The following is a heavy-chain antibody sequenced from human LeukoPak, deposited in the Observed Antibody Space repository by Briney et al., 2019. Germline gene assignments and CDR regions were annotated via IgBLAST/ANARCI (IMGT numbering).Heavy chain of an antibody. J-gene: IGHJ4*02. CDR2: INGDGSTT. V-gene: IGHV3-74*03. CDR1: GFTFSTYW. CDR3: ARDYAGSPDY. D-gene: IGHD3-10*01. Sequence: GGSLRLSCTASGFTFSTYWINWVRQSPGQGLVWVALINGDGSTTTHADSVKGRFTISRDNAKNTAYLQMNSLRDEDTAVYYCARDYAGSPDYWGQGTLVTVSA.